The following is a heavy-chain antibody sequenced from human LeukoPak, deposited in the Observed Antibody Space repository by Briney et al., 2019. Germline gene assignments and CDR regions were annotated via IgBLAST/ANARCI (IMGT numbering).Heavy chain of an antibody. D-gene: IGHD4-17*01. CDR3: ATFYGDYVDY. CDR2: IWYDGSNT. J-gene: IGHJ4*02. CDR1: GFTYSSYD. Sequence: GGSLRLSCAASGFTYSSYDMHWVRQAPGKGLEWVAVIWYDGSNTYYADSVKGRFTISRDNSRNTLYLQMNSLRAADTAVYYCATFYGDYVDYWGQGTLVTVSS. V-gene: IGHV3-33*01.